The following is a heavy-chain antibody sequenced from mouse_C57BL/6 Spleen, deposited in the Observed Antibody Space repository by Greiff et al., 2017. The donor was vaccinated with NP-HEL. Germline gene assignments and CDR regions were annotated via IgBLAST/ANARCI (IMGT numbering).Heavy chain of an antibody. V-gene: IGHV1-64*01. CDR2: IHPNSGST. D-gene: IGHD1-1*01. Sequence: QVQLQQPGAELVKPGASVKLSCKASGYTFTSYWMHWVKQRPGQGLEWIGMIHPNSGSTNYNEKFKSKATLTEDKSSSTAYMQLSILTSDDSAIYYCARSYYYGSSALNYWGKGTTLTVSS. CDR1: GYTFTSYW. CDR3: ARSYYYGSSALNY. J-gene: IGHJ2*01.